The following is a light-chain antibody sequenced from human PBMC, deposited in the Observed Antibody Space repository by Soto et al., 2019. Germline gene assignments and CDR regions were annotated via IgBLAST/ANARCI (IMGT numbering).Light chain of an antibody. J-gene: IGKJ5*01. V-gene: IGKV1-39*01. Sequence: QMAQSAASLSAPVGDRVYRACGASQISSSYLNWYQQTLGNAPQLMMYAASRLQSGVPSRCSGRACGTDSTLILSRLQPEAVETYYCQPRYSNPSTFGQGTRLEIK. CDR1: QISSSY. CDR3: QPRYSNPST. CDR2: AAS.